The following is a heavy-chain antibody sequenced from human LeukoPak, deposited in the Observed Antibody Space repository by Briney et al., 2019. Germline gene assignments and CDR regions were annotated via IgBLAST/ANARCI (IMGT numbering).Heavy chain of an antibody. V-gene: IGHV3-23*01. CDR3: AKDRARIMITLGGVIVPTNFDS. CDR1: GFTFSSYA. D-gene: IGHD3-16*02. Sequence: GGSLRLSCAASGFTFSSYAMSWVRQAPGKGLEWVSAISGSGGSTYYADSVKGRFTISRDNSKNTLYLQMNSLRAEDTAVYSWAKDRARIMITLGGVIVPTNFDSWGQGPRVTVSS. CDR2: ISGSGGST. J-gene: IGHJ4*02.